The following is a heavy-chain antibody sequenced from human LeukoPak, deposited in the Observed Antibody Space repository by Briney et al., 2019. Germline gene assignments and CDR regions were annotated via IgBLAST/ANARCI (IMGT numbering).Heavy chain of an antibody. CDR2: ISAYNGNT. D-gene: IGHD1-26*01. V-gene: IGHV1-18*01. J-gene: IGHJ4*02. CDR1: GYTFTSYG. Sequence: GASVKVSCKASGYTFTSYGISWVRQAPGQGLEWMGWISAYNGNTNYAQKLQGRVTMTTDTSTSTAYMELRSLRSDDTAVYCCARELDHRLFSGSLWNWGQGTLVTVSS. CDR3: ARELDHRLFSGSLWN.